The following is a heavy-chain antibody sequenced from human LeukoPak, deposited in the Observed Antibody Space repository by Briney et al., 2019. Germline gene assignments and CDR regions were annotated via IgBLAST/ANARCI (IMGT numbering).Heavy chain of an antibody. J-gene: IGHJ4*02. CDR1: GYSLTSSY. CDR3: ARGYYDSAN. V-gene: IGHV1-46*01. Sequence: ASVKVSCKASGYSLTSSYIHWVRRAPGQGLEWMGIINPSGGSTSYAQKFQGRVTMTRATSTSTVYMELSSLRSEDTAIYYCARGYYDSANWGQGTLVTVSS. D-gene: IGHD3-22*01. CDR2: INPSGGST.